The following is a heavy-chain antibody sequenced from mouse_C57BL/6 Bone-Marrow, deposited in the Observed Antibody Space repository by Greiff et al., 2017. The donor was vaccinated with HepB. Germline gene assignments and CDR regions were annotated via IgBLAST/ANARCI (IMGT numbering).Heavy chain of an antibody. CDR3: AIYYDYDETFHWYFDV. D-gene: IGHD2-4*01. CDR1: EYEFPSHD. V-gene: IGHV5-2*01. J-gene: IGHJ1*03. CDR2: INSDGGST. Sequence: EVKLVESGGGLVQPGESLKLSCESNEYEFPSHDMSWVRKTPEKRLELVAAINSDGGSTYYPDTMERRFIISRDNTKKTLYLQMSSLRSEDTALYYCAIYYDYDETFHWYFDVWGTGTTVTVSS.